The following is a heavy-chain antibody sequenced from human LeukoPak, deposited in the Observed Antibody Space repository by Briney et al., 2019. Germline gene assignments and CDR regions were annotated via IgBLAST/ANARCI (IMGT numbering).Heavy chain of an antibody. V-gene: IGHV3-7*01. CDR2: MKPDGSEK. D-gene: IGHD5-24*01. CDR1: GFIFSNYW. Sequence: GGSLRLSCTTSGFIFSNYWMTWVRQAPGKGLEWVANMKPDGSEKYYVDSVKGRSTISRDNAKNSLYLQMNSLRAEDTAVYYCARLSWATGGMDVWGQGTTVTVSS. J-gene: IGHJ6*02. CDR3: ARLSWATGGMDV.